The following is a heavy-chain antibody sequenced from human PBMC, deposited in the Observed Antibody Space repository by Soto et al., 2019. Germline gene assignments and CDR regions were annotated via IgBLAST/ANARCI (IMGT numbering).Heavy chain of an antibody. V-gene: IGHV4-59*11. J-gene: IGHJ5*02. CDR2: IYHSGGT. CDR3: AKNVAVAGFCLDP. CDR1: GDSISSHY. Sequence: QVQLHESGPGLVKPSETLSLTCTVSGDSISSHYWSWIRQPPGKGLEWIGHIYHSGGTRYNPSLRSRVTISVDTSKNQFSLKLRSVTAADTAVYYRAKNVAVAGFCLDPWGQGILVTVSS. D-gene: IGHD6-19*01.